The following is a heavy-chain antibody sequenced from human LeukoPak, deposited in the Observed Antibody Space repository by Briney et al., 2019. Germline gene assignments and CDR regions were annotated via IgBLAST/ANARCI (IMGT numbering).Heavy chain of an antibody. J-gene: IGHJ6*03. D-gene: IGHD6-13*01. CDR2: SNAGNGNT. Sequence: ASVKVSCKASGYTFTSYAMHWVRQAPGQRLEWMGWSNAGNGNTKYSQEFQGRVTITRDTSASTAYMELSSLRSEDMAVYYCARGAAAARDYYYMDVWGKGTTVTVSS. CDR3: ARGAAAARDYYYMDV. V-gene: IGHV1-3*02. CDR1: GYTFTSYA.